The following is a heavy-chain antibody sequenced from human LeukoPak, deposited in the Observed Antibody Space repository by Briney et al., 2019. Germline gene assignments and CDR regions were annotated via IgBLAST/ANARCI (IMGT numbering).Heavy chain of an antibody. J-gene: IGHJ4*02. CDR2: MNPNSGNT. CDR3: ARGPTSPDSSVDY. V-gene: IGHV1-8*01. CDR1: GYTFTSYD. D-gene: IGHD3-22*01. Sequence: ASVTVSCKASGYTFTSYDINWVRQATGQGLEWMGWMNPNSGNTGYAQKFQGRVTMTRNTSISTVYMELSSLRSEDTAVYYCARGPTSPDSSVDYWGQGTLVTVSS.